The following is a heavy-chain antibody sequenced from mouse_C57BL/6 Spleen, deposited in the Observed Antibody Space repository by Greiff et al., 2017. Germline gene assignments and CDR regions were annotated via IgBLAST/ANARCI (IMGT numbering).Heavy chain of an antibody. CDR2: NYPGSGST. CDR3: ARESALRAMDY. V-gene: IGHV1-55*01. Sequence: QVQLQQSGAELVKPGASVKMSCKASGYTFTSYWITWVKQRPGQGLEWIGDNYPGSGSTNYNEKFKSKATLTVDTSSRTAYMQLSSLTSEDSAVYYWARESALRAMDYWGQGTSVTVSS. J-gene: IGHJ4*01. CDR1: GYTFTSYW.